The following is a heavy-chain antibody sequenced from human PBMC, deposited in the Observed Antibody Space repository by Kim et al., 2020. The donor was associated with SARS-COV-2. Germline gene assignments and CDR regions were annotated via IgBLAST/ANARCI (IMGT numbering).Heavy chain of an antibody. CDR3: ARGAVAGTFRPDY. CDR2: ISSSSSYI. CDR1: GFTFSSYS. Sequence: GGSLRLSCAASGFTFSSYSMNWVRQAPGKGLEWVSSISSSSSYIYYADSVKGRFTISSDNAKNSLYLQMNSLRAEDTAVYYCARGAVAGTFRPDYWGQGTLVTVSS. V-gene: IGHV3-21*01. D-gene: IGHD6-19*01. J-gene: IGHJ4*02.